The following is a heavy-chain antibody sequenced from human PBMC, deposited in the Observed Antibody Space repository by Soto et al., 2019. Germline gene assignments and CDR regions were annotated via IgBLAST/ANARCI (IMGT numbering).Heavy chain of an antibody. J-gene: IGHJ6*02. CDR3: ARVYSYGMDV. CDR1: GFTFSRYI. V-gene: IGHV3-48*02. D-gene: IGHD2-8*01. Sequence: PGGSLRLSCAASGFTFSRYIMNWVRQAPGKGLEWVSYISSSGSPKYYADSVKGRFTISRDNAKNSLYLQMNSLRDEDTAVYYCARVYSYGMDVWGQGTTVTVSS. CDR2: ISSSGSPK.